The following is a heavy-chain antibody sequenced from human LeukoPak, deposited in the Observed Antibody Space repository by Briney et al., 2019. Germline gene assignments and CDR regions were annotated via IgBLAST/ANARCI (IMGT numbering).Heavy chain of an antibody. J-gene: IGHJ4*02. CDR1: GYTFTSYD. Sequence: ASVKVSCKASGYTFTSYDINWVRQATGQGLEWMGWMNPNSGNTGYAHKFQGRVTMTRNTSISTAYMELSSLRSEDTAVYYCARGGGGIAVAGRDFDYWGQGTLVTVSS. D-gene: IGHD6-19*01. V-gene: IGHV1-8*01. CDR3: ARGGGGIAVAGRDFDY. CDR2: MNPNSGNT.